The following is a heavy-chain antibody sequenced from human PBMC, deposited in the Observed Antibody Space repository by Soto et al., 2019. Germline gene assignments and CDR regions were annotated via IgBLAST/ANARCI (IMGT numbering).Heavy chain of an antibody. CDR3: AKDRTVAARNFDY. J-gene: IGHJ4*02. CDR2: ISTSIDAT. V-gene: IGHV3-23*01. D-gene: IGHD6-6*01. CDR1: GFSFSTYS. Sequence: GWSLRLSCAASGFSFSTYSMYWVRQTPGKGLEWVSSISTSIDATYYADSVKGRFTISRDDSKNTLYLQMNSLRAEDSAVYYCAKDRTVAARNFDYWGQGTQVTVSS.